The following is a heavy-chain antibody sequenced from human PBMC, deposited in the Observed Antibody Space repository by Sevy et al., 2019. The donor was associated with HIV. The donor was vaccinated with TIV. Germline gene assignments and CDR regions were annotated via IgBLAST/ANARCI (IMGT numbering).Heavy chain of an antibody. V-gene: IGHV3-72*01. Sequence: GGSLRLSCAASGLTVSSSYMTWVRQPPGKGLEWVGRTKNKANTYTTEYAASVKGRFTISSDDSWNSMYLQMNSLKTEDTAVYYCVGSNKNYDLNSWGQGTLVTVSS. CDR3: VGSNKNYDLNS. CDR1: GLTVSSSY. J-gene: IGHJ4*02. D-gene: IGHD3-3*01. CDR2: TKNKANTYTT.